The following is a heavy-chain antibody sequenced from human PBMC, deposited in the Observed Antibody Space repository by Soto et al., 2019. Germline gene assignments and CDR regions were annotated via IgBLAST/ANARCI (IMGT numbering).Heavy chain of an antibody. V-gene: IGHV3-33*01. Sequence: QVQLVESGGGVVQPGGSLRLSCAASGFTFSTYGMHWVRQAPGKGPEWVAVIWSDGSNKYHADSVKGRFTISRDNSENSLYLQMNSLRVEDTAVYYCARDLRKVRYFDYWGQGTLVTVSS. J-gene: IGHJ4*02. CDR3: ARDLRKVRYFDY. CDR1: GFTFSTYG. CDR2: IWSDGSNK.